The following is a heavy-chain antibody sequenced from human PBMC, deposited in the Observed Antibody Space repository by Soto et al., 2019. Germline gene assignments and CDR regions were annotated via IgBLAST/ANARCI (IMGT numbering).Heavy chain of an antibody. CDR1: GGTFSSYA. J-gene: IGHJ6*02. V-gene: IGHV1-69*01. Sequence: QVQLVQSGAEVKKPGSSVKVSCKASGGTFSSYAISWVRQAPGQGLEWMGGIIPIFGTANYAQKFQGRVTITADESTSTAYMELSSLRSEDTAVYYCAGPPGIAAAGGATKHYYYYGMDVWGQGTTVTVSS. D-gene: IGHD6-13*01. CDR3: AGPPGIAAAGGATKHYYYYGMDV. CDR2: IIPIFGTA.